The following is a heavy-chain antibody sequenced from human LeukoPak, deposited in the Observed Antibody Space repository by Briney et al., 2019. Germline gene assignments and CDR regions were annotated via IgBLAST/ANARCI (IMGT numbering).Heavy chain of an antibody. CDR2: ISYDGSNK. J-gene: IGHJ4*02. V-gene: IGHV3-30*04. CDR3: ARELGYCSSTSCPSDGFDY. D-gene: IGHD2-2*01. CDR1: GFTFSSYA. Sequence: GALRLSCAASGFTFSSYAMHWVRQAPGKGLEWVAVISYDGSNKYYADSVKGRFTISRDNSKNTLYLQMNSLRAEDTAVYYCARELGYCSSTSCPSDGFDYWGRGTLVTVSS.